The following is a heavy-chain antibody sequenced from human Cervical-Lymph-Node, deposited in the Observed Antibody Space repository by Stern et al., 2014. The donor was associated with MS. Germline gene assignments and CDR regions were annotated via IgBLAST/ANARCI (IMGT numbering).Heavy chain of an antibody. D-gene: IGHD6-13*01. J-gene: IGHJ5*02. CDR3: ARDRGAAAVHINWFDP. CDR1: GGTFSSYA. CDR2: VIPIFGTA. Sequence: EQLVESGAEVKKPGSSVKVSCKASGGTFSSYAISWVRQAPGQGLEWMGGVIPIFGTANYAQKFQGRVTITADESTSTAYMELSSLRSEDTAVYYCARDRGAAAVHINWFDPWGQGTLVTVSS. V-gene: IGHV1-69*01.